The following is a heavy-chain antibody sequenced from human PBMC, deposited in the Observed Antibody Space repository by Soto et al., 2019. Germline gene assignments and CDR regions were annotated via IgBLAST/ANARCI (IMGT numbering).Heavy chain of an antibody. CDR1: GYTFTTFW. D-gene: IGHD2-8*01. Sequence: GQSLKISCTGFGYTFTTFWMSWLRQMPSIGLEWMGRIDPGDIYCTYSPAIQGHVTISADKANSTAYLQWSSLKASDTAMYFCARIYCTTTPIDSWFDPWGQGTLVTVSS. CDR2: IDPGDIYC. V-gene: IGHV5-10-1*01. CDR3: ARIYCTTTPIDSWFDP. J-gene: IGHJ5*02.